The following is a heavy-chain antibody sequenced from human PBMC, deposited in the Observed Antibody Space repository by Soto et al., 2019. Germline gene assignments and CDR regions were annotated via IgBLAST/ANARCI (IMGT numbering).Heavy chain of an antibody. CDR2: IHYSGATP. Sequence: ASVKVSCKASGYTFTNYYMHWVRQAPGQGLEWMGVIHYSGATPTYAQKFQGRVTMARDTSTSTVYLQWSSLKASDTAMYYCARLKGPDYRSAYWFDPWGQGTLVTVSS. D-gene: IGHD4-17*01. CDR1: GYTFTNYY. V-gene: IGHV1-46*01. J-gene: IGHJ5*02. CDR3: ARLKGPDYRSAYWFDP.